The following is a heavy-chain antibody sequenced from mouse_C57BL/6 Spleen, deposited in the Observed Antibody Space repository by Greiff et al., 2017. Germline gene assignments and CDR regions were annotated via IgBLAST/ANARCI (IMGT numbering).Heavy chain of an antibody. V-gene: IGHV1-54*01. CDR1: GYAFTNYL. J-gene: IGHJ2*01. CDR3: ARRGNGKCGC. Sequence: VQRVESGAELVRPGTSVKVSCKASGYAFTNYLIEWVKQRPGQGLEWIGVINPGSGGTNYNEKFKGKATLTADKSSSTAYMQLSSLTSEDSAVYFCARRGNGKCGCWGQSPTLAVSS. CDR2: INPGSGGT. D-gene: IGHD1-1*01.